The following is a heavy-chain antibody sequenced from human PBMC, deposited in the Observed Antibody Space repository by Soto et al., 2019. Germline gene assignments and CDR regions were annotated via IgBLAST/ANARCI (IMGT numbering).Heavy chain of an antibody. V-gene: IGHV1-18*01. Sequence: ASVKVSCKASGYTFTSYGMSWVRQAPGQGLEWMGWISAYNGNTNYAQKLQGRVTMTTDTSTSTAYMELRSLRSDDTAVYYCARVISGWYSVDYWGQGTLVTVSS. CDR1: GYTFTSYG. CDR3: ARVISGWYSVDY. CDR2: ISAYNGNT. D-gene: IGHD6-19*01. J-gene: IGHJ4*02.